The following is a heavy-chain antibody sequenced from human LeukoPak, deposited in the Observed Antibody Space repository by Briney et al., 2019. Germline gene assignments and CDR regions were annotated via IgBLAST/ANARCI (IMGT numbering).Heavy chain of an antibody. V-gene: IGHV3-30*03. J-gene: IGHJ4*02. Sequence: GGSLRLSCAASGFTFSSYSMNWVRQAPGKGLEWVAVISYDGSNKYYADSAKGRFTISRDNSKNTLYLQMNSLRAEDTAVYYCARGAYDFWSGYLYIWGQGTLVTVSS. CDR1: GFTFSSYS. D-gene: IGHD3-3*01. CDR2: ISYDGSNK. CDR3: ARGAYDFWSGYLYI.